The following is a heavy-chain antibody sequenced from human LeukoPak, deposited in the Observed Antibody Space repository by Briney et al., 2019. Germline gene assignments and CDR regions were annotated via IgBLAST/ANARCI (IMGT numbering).Heavy chain of an antibody. Sequence: GESLQVSCKASGYSFSDYWIGWVRQMPGEGLEWMGVIYPSDSATRYSPSFQGQVTISADKSISTAYLQWSSLKTSDTAMYYCARHSRYSRPYYYYYMDVWGKGTTVTVSS. CDR1: GYSFSDYW. CDR3: ARHSRYSRPYYYYYMDV. V-gene: IGHV5-51*01. CDR2: IYPSDSAT. J-gene: IGHJ6*03. D-gene: IGHD6-13*01.